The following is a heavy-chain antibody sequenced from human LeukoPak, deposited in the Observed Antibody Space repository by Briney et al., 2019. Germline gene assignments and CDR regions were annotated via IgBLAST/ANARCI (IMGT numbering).Heavy chain of an antibody. J-gene: IGHJ4*02. CDR3: ARVGSEAVAGTGQYYFDY. Sequence: PSETLSLTCTVSGGSISGFYWSWIRQPPGKGLEWIAYIHSSGSTNYNPSLKSRVTISVDTSNNQFSLKLTSVTAADTAVYYCARVGSEAVAGTGQYYFDYWGQGTLVTVSS. CDR1: GGSISGFY. D-gene: IGHD6-19*01. CDR2: IHSSGST. V-gene: IGHV4-59*01.